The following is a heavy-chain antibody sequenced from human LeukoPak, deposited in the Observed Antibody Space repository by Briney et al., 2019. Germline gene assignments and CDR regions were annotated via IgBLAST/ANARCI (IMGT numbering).Heavy chain of an antibody. V-gene: IGHV4-34*01. D-gene: IGHD7-27*01. CDR2: INHSGST. CDR3: ARSGDYYGMDV. CDR1: GGSFSGYY. Sequence: SETLSLTCAVYGGSFSGYYWSWLRQPPGKGLEWIGEINHSGSTNYNPSLKSRVTISVDTSKNQFSLKLSSVTAADTAVYYCARSGDYYGMDVWGQGTTVTVSS. J-gene: IGHJ6*02.